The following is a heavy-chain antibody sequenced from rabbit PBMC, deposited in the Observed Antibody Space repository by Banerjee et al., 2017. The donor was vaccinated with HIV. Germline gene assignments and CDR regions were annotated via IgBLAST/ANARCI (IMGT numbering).Heavy chain of an antibody. Sequence: QEQLEESGGGLVKPEGSLTLTCTASGFSFSNNYVMCWVRQAPGKGLEWIACINTSSGNTVYANWAKGRFTISKTSSTTVTLQMTSLTAADTATYFCARSEYIYGFAGYTYAFNLWGQGTLVTVS. CDR3: ARSEYIYGFAGYTYAFNL. J-gene: IGHJ4*01. CDR1: GFSFSNNYV. CDR2: INTSSGNT. D-gene: IGHD6-1*01. V-gene: IGHV1S45*01.